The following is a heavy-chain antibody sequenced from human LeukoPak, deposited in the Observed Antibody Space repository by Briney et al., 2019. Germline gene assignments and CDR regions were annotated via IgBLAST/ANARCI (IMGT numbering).Heavy chain of an antibody. J-gene: IGHJ4*02. V-gene: IGHV1-2*02. CDR1: GYTFTGYY. CDR2: INPNSGGT. CDR3: ARGGYDSSGYYHAFDY. Sequence: ASVKVSCKASGYTFTGYYMHWVRQAPGQGLEWMGWINPNSGGTNYAQKFQGRVTMTRDTSISTAYMELSRLRSDDTAVYYCARGGYDSSGYYHAFDYWGQGTLVTVSS. D-gene: IGHD3-22*01.